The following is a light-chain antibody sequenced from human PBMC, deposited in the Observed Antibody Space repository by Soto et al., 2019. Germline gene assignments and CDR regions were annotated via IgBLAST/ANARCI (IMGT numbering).Light chain of an antibody. V-gene: IGLV2-14*01. CDR3: SSYTSTNTLV. Sequence: QSALTQPASVSGSPGQSITISCTGTSSDVGGYNYVSWFQQHPGKAPKLIIYEVNSRPSGVSNRFSGSKSGNTASLTVSGLQAEDEADYYCSSYTSTNTLVFGGGTKLTVL. CDR2: EVN. CDR1: SSDVGGYNY. J-gene: IGLJ2*01.